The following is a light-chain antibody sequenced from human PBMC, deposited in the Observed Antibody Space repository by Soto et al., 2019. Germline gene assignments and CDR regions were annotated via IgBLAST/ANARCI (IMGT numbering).Light chain of an antibody. V-gene: IGLV2-14*01. CDR1: SSDVGGYNY. CDR3: SSYTSSSTGV. CDR2: XVS. Sequence: QSALTQPASVSXSPGXSXXISXXGTSSDVGGYNYVSWYQQHPGKAPKLXXXXVSNRPSGVSNRFSGSKSGNTASLTISGLQAEDEADYYCSSYTSSSTGVFGTGTKLTVL. J-gene: IGLJ1*01.